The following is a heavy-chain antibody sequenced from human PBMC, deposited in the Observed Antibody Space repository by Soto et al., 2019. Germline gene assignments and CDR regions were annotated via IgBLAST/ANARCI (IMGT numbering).Heavy chain of an antibody. Sequence: EVQLVESGGGLVQPGGSLRLSCAASGFSFGTYEMNWVRQAPGKGLEWVSYISSGGTTIYYADSVKGRFTISRDNAKNSLYLQMNSLRVEDTAVYYCAREAPWSGYFAGNWFDPWGQGTLVTVSS. CDR1: GFSFGTYE. V-gene: IGHV3-48*03. CDR2: ISSGGTTI. D-gene: IGHD3-3*01. J-gene: IGHJ5*02. CDR3: AREAPWSGYFAGNWFDP.